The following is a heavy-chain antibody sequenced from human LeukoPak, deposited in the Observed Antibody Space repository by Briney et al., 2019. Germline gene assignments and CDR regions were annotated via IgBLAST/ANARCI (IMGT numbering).Heavy chain of an antibody. CDR1: GYTPTGYY. D-gene: IGHD4-17*01. CDR3: ARGIWATTVTAYYLDY. Sequence: SVKASCKLSGYTPTGYYTGWVRHAPGQRLEWMGWIDAGNGRTKCSQDIQGRVTITRDTSASMAYMELSSLRSDAMAVYYCARGIWATTVTAYYLDYWGQGTLVTVSS. CDR2: IDAGNGRT. V-gene: IGHV1-3*03. J-gene: IGHJ4*02.